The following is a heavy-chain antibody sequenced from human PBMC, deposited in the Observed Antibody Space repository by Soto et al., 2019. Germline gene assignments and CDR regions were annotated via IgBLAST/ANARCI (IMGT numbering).Heavy chain of an antibody. Sequence: EVQLLESGGGLVQPGGSLRLSCAASGFTFSSYAMSWVRQAPGKGLEWVSAISGSGGSTYYADSVKGRFTISRDNSKNTLYLQMNRLRAEDTAVYYCAKDKKGFSGWYYFDYWGQGTLVTVSS. CDR1: GFTFSSYA. D-gene: IGHD6-19*01. J-gene: IGHJ4*02. CDR3: AKDKKGFSGWYYFDY. CDR2: ISGSGGST. V-gene: IGHV3-23*01.